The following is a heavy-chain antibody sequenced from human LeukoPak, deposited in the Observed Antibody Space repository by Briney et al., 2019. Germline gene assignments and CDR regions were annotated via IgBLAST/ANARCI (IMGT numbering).Heavy chain of an antibody. V-gene: IGHV4-31*03. CDR1: GGSISSGGYY. Sequence: SQTLSLTCTVSGGSISSGGYYWSWIRQHPGKGLEWIGYIYYSGSTYYNPSLKSRVTISVDTSKNQFSLRLSSVTAADTAVYYCARYFGTGDRFDPWGQGTLVTVSS. D-gene: IGHD2/OR15-2a*01. CDR3: ARYFGTGDRFDP. CDR2: IYYSGST. J-gene: IGHJ5*02.